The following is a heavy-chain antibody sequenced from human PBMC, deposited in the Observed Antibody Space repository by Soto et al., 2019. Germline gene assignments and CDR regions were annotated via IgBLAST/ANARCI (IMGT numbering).Heavy chain of an antibody. J-gene: IGHJ4*02. CDR1: GVSISSYY. V-gene: IGHV4-59*01. CDR2: IHYSGST. D-gene: IGHD2-21*02. Sequence: SETLSLTCTVSGVSISSYYWSWIRQPPGKGLEWIGYIHYSGSTNYNPSLKSRVTISVDTSKNQFSLKLSSVTAADTAVYYCARGWGLVFDYWGQGTLVTVSS. CDR3: ARGWGLVFDY.